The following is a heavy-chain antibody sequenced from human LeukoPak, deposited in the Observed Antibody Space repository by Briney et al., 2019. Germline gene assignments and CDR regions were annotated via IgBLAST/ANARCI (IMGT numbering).Heavy chain of an antibody. CDR2: IYYSGST. V-gene: IGHV4-30-4*08. CDR1: GGSISSGDYY. J-gene: IGHJ4*02. CDR3: ASPRARGGSYPFDY. D-gene: IGHD1-26*01. Sequence: PSETLSLTRTVSGGSISSGDYYWRWIRQPPGKGLEWIGYIYYSGSTYYNPSLKSRVTISVDTSKNQFSLKLSSVTAADTAVYYCASPRARGGSYPFDYWGQGTLVTVSS.